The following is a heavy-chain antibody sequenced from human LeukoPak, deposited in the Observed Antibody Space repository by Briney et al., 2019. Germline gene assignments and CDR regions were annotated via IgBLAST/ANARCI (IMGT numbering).Heavy chain of an antibody. CDR2: IYSGGDT. V-gene: IGHV3-53*01. D-gene: IGHD4-17*01. J-gene: IGHJ4*02. CDR3: AKGRRDYGDYPY. Sequence: GGSLRLSCAASGFTVSGNYMSWVRQAPGKGLEWVSVIYSGGDTYSADSVKGRFTTSRDNSKNTLYLQMNSLRAEDTAVYYCAKGRRDYGDYPYWGQGTLVTVSS. CDR1: GFTVSGNY.